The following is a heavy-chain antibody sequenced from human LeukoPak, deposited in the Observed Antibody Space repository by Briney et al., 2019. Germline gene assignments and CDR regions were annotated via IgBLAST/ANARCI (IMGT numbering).Heavy chain of an antibody. D-gene: IGHD6-13*01. J-gene: IGHJ6*03. CDR3: AKDLSKQQLVGRGGRGYYYYMDV. CDR2: IRGSDGST. CDR1: GFTFSTYN. V-gene: IGHV3-23*01. Sequence: GGSLSLSCAASGFTFSTYNMSWVRQAPGKGLEWVSAIRGSDGSTYYADSVKGRFTISRDNSKNTLYLQMNSLRAEDTAVYYCAKDLSKQQLVGRGGRGYYYYMDVWGKGTTVTISS.